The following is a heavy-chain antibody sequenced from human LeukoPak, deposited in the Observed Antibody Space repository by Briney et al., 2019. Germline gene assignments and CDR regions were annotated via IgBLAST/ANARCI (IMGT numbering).Heavy chain of an antibody. V-gene: IGHV4-61*05. CDR3: ARVHSGSYEREYYFDY. CDR2: IYYSGST. Sequence: SETLSLTCTVSGGSISSSSYYWGWIRQPPGKGLEWIGYIYYSGSTNYNPSLKSRVTISVDTSKNQFSLKLSSVTAADTAVYYCARVHSGSYEREYYFDYWGQGTLVTVSS. J-gene: IGHJ4*02. D-gene: IGHD1-26*01. CDR1: GGSISSSSYY.